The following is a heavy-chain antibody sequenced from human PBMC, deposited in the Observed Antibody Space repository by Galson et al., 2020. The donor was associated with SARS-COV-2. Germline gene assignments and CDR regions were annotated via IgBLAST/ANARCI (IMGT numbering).Heavy chain of an antibody. CDR2: INSDGSST. J-gene: IGHJ6*02. CDR3: ARDVYGSGSYLYYYYYGMDV. Sequence: GESLKISCAASGFTFSSYWMHWVRQAPGKGLVWVSRINSDGSSTSYADSVNGRFTISRDNAKNTLYLQMNSLRAEDTAVYYCARDVYGSGSYLYYYYYGMDVWGQGTTVTVSS. D-gene: IGHD3-10*01. V-gene: IGHV3-74*01. CDR1: GFTFSSYW.